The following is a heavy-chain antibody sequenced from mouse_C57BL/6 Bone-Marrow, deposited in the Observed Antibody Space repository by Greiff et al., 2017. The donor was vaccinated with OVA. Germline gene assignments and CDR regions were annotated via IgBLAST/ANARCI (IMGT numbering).Heavy chain of an antibody. J-gene: IGHJ4*01. V-gene: IGHV1-55*01. CDR1: GYTFTSYW. D-gene: IGHD1-1*01. Sequence: VKLQQPGAELVKPGASVKMSCKASGYTFTSYWITWVKQRPGQGLEWIGDIYPGSGRTNYNEKFKSKATVTVDTSSSTAYMQLSSLTSEDSAVYYCARSGITTVEGDFAMDYWGQGTSVTVSS. CDR2: IYPGSGRT. CDR3: ARSGITTVEGDFAMDY.